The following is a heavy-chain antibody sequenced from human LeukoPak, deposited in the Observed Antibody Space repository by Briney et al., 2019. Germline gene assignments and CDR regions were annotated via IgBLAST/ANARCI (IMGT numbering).Heavy chain of an antibody. Sequence: GGSLRLSCAASGFTFSSYNMSWVRQAPGKGLEWVSAISGRGVSTYYADSVKGRFTISRDNSKNTLYLQMNSLRAEDTAVYYCATAYGRVSGDYWGQGTLVTVSS. V-gene: IGHV3-23*01. D-gene: IGHD2-21*01. J-gene: IGHJ4*02. CDR3: ATAYGRVSGDY. CDR2: ISGRGVST. CDR1: GFTFSSYN.